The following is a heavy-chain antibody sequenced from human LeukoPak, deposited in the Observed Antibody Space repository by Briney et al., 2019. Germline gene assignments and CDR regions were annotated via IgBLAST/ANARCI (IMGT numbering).Heavy chain of an antibody. D-gene: IGHD2-8*01. CDR2: IYYSGST. J-gene: IGHJ3*02. V-gene: IGHV4-39*01. CDR1: GGSISSSSYY. Sequence: PSETLSLTCTVSGGSISSSSYYWGWIRQPPGKGLEWIGSIYYSGSTYYNPSLQSRVTISADTSKNQFSLKLSSVTAADTAAYYCARRYCTNGVCYRSGFDIWGQGTMVTVSS. CDR3: ARRYCTNGVCYRSGFDI.